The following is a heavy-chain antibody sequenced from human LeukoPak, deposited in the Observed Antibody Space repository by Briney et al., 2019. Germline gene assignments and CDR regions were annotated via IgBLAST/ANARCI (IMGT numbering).Heavy chain of an antibody. Sequence: GGSLRLSCAASGFTFSSYAMHGVRQAPGKGLEWVAVISYDGSNKYYADSVKGRFTISRDNSKNTLYLQMNSLRAEDTAVYYCARDDSYGYDYWGQGTLVTVSS. CDR3: ARDDSYGYDY. J-gene: IGHJ4*02. CDR1: GFTFSSYA. V-gene: IGHV3-30-3*01. CDR2: ISYDGSNK. D-gene: IGHD5-18*01.